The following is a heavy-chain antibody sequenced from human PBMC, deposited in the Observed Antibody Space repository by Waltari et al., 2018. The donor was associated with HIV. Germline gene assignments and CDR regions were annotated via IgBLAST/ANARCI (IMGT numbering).Heavy chain of an antibody. CDR3: ATTRQWLVHSGLDV. Sequence: QVQLVQSGAEVKKPGASVKVSCKVSGYILTELSIHWVRQAPGEGLEWMGGFYPEDRETIYAQKFQGRVTMTEDTSTDTTYMELSSLRSEDTAVYYCATTRQWLVHSGLDVWGQGTTVTVSS. J-gene: IGHJ6*02. CDR1: GYILTELS. D-gene: IGHD6-19*01. V-gene: IGHV1-24*01. CDR2: FYPEDRET.